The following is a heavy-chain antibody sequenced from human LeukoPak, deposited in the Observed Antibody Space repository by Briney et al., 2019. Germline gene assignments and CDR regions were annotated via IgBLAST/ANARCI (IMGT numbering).Heavy chain of an antibody. V-gene: IGHV4-39*07. J-gene: IGHJ6*03. CDR2: IYYSGST. D-gene: IGHD4-17*01. CDR1: GGSISSSSYY. CDR3: ARGRGDYGDYYYYMDV. Sequence: SETLSLTCTVSGGSISSSSYYWGWIRQPPGKGLEWIGSIYYSGSTYYNPSLKSRVTISVDTSKNQFSLKLSSVTAADTAVYYCARGRGDYGDYYYYMDVWGKGTTVTVSS.